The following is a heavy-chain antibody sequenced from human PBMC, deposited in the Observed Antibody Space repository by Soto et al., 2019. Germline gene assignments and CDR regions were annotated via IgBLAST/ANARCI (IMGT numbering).Heavy chain of an antibody. CDR2: IYWDDDK. D-gene: IGHD1-26*01. J-gene: IGHJ5*02. CDR3: ALTSGVVPPPGWFDP. CDR1: GFSLSTSGVC. V-gene: IGHV2-5*02. Sequence: SGPTLVNPTQTLTLTCTFSGFSLSTSGVCVSWIRQPPGKALEWLALIYWDDDKRYSPSLKSRLTITKDTSKNQVVLTMTNMDPVDTATYYCALTSGVVPPPGWFDPWGQGTLVTVSS.